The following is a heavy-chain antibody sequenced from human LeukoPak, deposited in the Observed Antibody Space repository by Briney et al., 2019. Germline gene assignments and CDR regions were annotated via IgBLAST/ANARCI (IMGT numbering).Heavy chain of an antibody. D-gene: IGHD5-12*01. CDR1: GYTLTELS. J-gene: IGHJ4*02. CDR3: AIRYSGYGEIDY. Sequence: ASVKVSCKVSGYTLTELSMHWVRQAPGKGLEWVGGFDPEDGETIYAQKFQGRVTMTEDTSTDTAYMELSSLRSEDTAVYYCAIRYSGYGEIDYWGQGTLVTVSS. CDR2: FDPEDGET. V-gene: IGHV1-24*01.